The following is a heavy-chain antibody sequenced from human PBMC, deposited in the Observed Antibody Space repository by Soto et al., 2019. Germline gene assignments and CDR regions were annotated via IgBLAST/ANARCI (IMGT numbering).Heavy chain of an antibody. CDR2: ISAYNGNT. Sequence: QVQLVQSGAEVKKPGASVKVSCKASGYTFTSYGINWVRQAPGQGLEWMGWISAYNGNTNYAQKLQGRVTMTTDTSTSTAYTELRSLRSDDTAVYYCARVAPESPLGYGMDVWGQGTTVTVSS. V-gene: IGHV1-18*01. CDR3: ARVAPESPLGYGMDV. D-gene: IGHD3-10*01. CDR1: GYTFTSYG. J-gene: IGHJ6*02.